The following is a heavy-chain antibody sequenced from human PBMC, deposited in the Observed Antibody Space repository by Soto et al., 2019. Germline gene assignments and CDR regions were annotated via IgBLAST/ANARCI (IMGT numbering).Heavy chain of an antibody. CDR2: IWYDGSNK. V-gene: IGHV3-33*01. J-gene: IGHJ3*02. D-gene: IGHD1-26*01. Sequence: QVQLVESGGGVVQPGRSLRLSCAASGFTFSSYGMHWVRQAPGKGLEWVAVIWYDGSNKYYADSVKGRFTISRDNSKNTLYLQMNSLRAEDTAVYYCARDGSQWAVGAFDIWVQGTMVTVSS. CDR1: GFTFSSYG. CDR3: ARDGSQWAVGAFDI.